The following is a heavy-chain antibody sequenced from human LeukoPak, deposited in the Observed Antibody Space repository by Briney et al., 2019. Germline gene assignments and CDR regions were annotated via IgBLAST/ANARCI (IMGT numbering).Heavy chain of an antibody. V-gene: IGHV3-9*01. CDR2: ISWNGGTI. CDR3: AKDIGIVLRYWYFDL. D-gene: IGHD2-8*01. Sequence: GGSLRLSCAASGFTFDDYAMHWVRQAPGKGLEWVSGISWNGGTIGYADSVKGRFTISRDNAKNSLYLQMNSLRAEDTALYYCAKDIGIVLRYWYFDLWGRGTLVTVSS. CDR1: GFTFDDYA. J-gene: IGHJ2*01.